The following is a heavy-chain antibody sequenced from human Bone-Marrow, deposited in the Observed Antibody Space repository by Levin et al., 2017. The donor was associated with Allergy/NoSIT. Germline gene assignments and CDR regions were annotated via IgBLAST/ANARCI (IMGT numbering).Heavy chain of an antibody. Sequence: PEASVKVSCAASGFTFSSYWMSWVRQAPGKGLEWVANIKQDGSEKYYVDSVKGRFTISRDNAKNSLYLQMNSLRAEDTAVYYCARRDSWYPLLDAFDIWGQGTMVTVSS. D-gene: IGHD6-13*01. CDR1: GFTFSSYW. J-gene: IGHJ3*02. V-gene: IGHV3-7*01. CDR2: IKQDGSEK. CDR3: ARRDSWYPLLDAFDI.